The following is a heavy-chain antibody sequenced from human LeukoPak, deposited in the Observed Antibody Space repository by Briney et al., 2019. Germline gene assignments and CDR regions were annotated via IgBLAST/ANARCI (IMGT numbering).Heavy chain of an antibody. V-gene: IGHV4-4*02. J-gene: IGHJ4*02. CDR1: GGSISFTNW. Sequence: PSETLSLTCGVSGGSISFTNWWTWVRPPPGKGLEWIEEVHLDGRTNYNPSLQSRLTMSVDFSENHISLKLTSVTAADTAVYYCAREGGPYRPLDYSGQGTLVTVSS. CDR3: AREGGPYRPLDY. CDR2: VHLDGRT.